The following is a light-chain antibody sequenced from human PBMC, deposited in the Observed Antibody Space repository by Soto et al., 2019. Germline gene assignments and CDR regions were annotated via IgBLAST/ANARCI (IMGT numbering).Light chain of an antibody. J-gene: IGKJ1*01. CDR2: GAS. CDR1: QSISSN. Sequence: EIVLTQSPATLSVSPGDRATLSCRASQSISSNLAWYQHKPGQAPRLLIYGASTRAAGIPARFSGSGSGTEFTLTINSLQSEDFAVYYCQQYNNWSGSFGQGTKVEIK. V-gene: IGKV3-15*01. CDR3: QQYNNWSGS.